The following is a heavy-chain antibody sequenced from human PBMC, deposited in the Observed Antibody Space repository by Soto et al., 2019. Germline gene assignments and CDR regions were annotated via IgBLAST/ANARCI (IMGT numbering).Heavy chain of an antibody. J-gene: IGHJ5*02. CDR1: GGSISSYY. CDR2: IYYRGST. CDR3: AGLDVHSGWYTLDP. V-gene: IGHV4-59*01. Sequence: SETLSLTCTVSGGSISSYYWSWIRQPPGKGVEWIGYIYYRGSTNYNPSLKSRVTISVDTSKNQFSLKLSSVTAADTAVYYCAGLDVHSGWYTLDPWGQGTLVTVSS. D-gene: IGHD6-19*01.